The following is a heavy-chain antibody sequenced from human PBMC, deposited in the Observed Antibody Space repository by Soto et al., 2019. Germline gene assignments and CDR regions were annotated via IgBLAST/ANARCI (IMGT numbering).Heavy chain of an antibody. J-gene: IGHJ4*02. V-gene: IGHV4-30-4*01. CDR3: ARAVCSGGSCYWAFDY. CDR1: GGSISSGDYY. D-gene: IGHD2-15*01. Sequence: SETLSLTCTVSGGSISSGDYYWSRIRQPPGKGLEWIGYIYYSGSTYYNPSLKSRVTISVDTSKNQFSLKLSSVTAADTAVYYCARAVCSGGSCYWAFDYWGQGTLVTVSS. CDR2: IYYSGST.